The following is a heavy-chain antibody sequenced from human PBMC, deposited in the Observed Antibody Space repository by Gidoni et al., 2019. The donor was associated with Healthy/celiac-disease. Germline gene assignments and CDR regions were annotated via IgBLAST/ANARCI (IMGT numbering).Heavy chain of an antibody. V-gene: IGHV3-30*03. CDR2: ISYDGSNK. Sequence: QVQLVESGGGVVQPGRSLRLSCAASGFTFSRYGMHWVRQAPGTGLEWVAVISYDGSNKYYADSVKGRFTISRDNSKNTLYLQMNSLRAEDTAVYYCARDHEGFGFWSGYDGYFDYWGQGTLVTVSS. D-gene: IGHD3-3*01. CDR3: ARDHEGFGFWSGYDGYFDY. J-gene: IGHJ4*02. CDR1: GFTFSRYG.